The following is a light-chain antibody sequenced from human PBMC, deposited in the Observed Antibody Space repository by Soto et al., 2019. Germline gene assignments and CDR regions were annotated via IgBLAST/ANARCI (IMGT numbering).Light chain of an antibody. CDR3: SSYSGINNGVV. Sequence: QSALTQPPSASGSPGQSVTISCTGTRSDVGDYNYVSWYQQHPGKAPKFMIYEVNKRPSGVPDRFSGSKSGNTASLTVSGLQAEDEADYYCSSYSGINNGVVFGGGTKLTVL. CDR2: EVN. J-gene: IGLJ2*01. CDR1: RSDVGDYNY. V-gene: IGLV2-8*01.